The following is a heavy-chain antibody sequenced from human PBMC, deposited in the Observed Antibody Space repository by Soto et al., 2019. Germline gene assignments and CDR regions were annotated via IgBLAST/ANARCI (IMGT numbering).Heavy chain of an antibody. CDR3: ARDLAADGPRIRDYGMDV. D-gene: IGHD1-20*01. CDR1: GFTFSSYS. V-gene: IGHV3-48*01. Sequence: GGSLRLSCAASGFTFSSYSMNWVRQAPGKGLEWVSYISSSSSTIYYADSVKGRFTISRDNAKNSLYLQMNSLRAEDTAVYYCARDLAADGPRIRDYGMDVWGQGTTVTVSS. J-gene: IGHJ6*02. CDR2: ISSSSSTI.